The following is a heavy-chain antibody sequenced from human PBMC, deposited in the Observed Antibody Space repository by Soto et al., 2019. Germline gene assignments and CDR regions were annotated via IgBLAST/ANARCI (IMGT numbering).Heavy chain of an antibody. J-gene: IGHJ4*02. CDR1: GGSITNYY. CDR3: ARYSGSSVYFFAY. D-gene: IGHD5-12*01. Sequence: SETLSLTCTVSGGSITNYYWSWIRQPPGKGLEWIGYIHYSGTTDCKPSLKSRVTISLNTSKNQFSLRLSSVTAADTAVYFCARYSGSSVYFFAYCSQGSLVIVSA. CDR2: IHYSGTT. V-gene: IGHV4-59*01.